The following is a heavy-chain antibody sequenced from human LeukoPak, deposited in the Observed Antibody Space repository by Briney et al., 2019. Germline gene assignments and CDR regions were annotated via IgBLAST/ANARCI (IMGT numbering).Heavy chain of an antibody. CDR1: GFTFSSYG. CDR2: ISGSGGST. CDR3: AKVYNWNTRGYFDY. J-gene: IGHJ4*02. D-gene: IGHD1/OR15-1a*01. Sequence: GGSLRLSRAASGFTFSSYGMSWVRQAPGKGLEWVSAISGSGGSTYYADSVKGRFTISRDNSKNTLYLQMNSLRAEDTAVYYCAKVYNWNTRGYFDYWGQGTLVTVSS. V-gene: IGHV3-23*01.